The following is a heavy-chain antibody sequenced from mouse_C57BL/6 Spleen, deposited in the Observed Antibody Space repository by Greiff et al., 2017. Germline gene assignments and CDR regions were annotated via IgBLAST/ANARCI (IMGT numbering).Heavy chain of an antibody. J-gene: IGHJ3*01. D-gene: IGHD2-4*01. CDR1: GYTFTSYW. CDR2: IDPSDSYT. CDR3: ARLDDYAWFAY. Sequence: QVQLQQPGAELVKPGASVKLSCKASGYTFTSYWMQWVKQRPGQGLEWIGEIDPSDSYTNYNQKFKVKATLTVDTSSSTAYMQLSSLTSEDSAVYYCARLDDYAWFAYWGQGTLVTVSA. V-gene: IGHV1-50*01.